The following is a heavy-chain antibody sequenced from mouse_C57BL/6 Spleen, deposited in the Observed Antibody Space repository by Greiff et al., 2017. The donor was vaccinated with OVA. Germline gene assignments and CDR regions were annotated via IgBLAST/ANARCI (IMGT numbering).Heavy chain of an antibody. CDR3: ARSENYGSSLYAMDY. Sequence: QVHVKQSGAELARPGASVKLSCKASGYTFTSYGISWVKQRTGQGLEWIGEIYPRSGNTYYNEKFKGKATLTADKSSSTAYMELRSLTSEDSAVYFCARSENYGSSLYAMDYWGQGTSVTVSS. CDR2: IYPRSGNT. D-gene: IGHD1-1*01. CDR1: GYTFTSYG. J-gene: IGHJ4*01. V-gene: IGHV1-81*01.